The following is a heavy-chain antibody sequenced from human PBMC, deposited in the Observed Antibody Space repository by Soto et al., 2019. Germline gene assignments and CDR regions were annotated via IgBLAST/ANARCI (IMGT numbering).Heavy chain of an antibody. V-gene: IGHV4-34*01. J-gene: IGHJ4*02. D-gene: IGHD3-3*01. CDR1: GGSFSGYY. Sequence: NPSETLSLTCAVYGGSFSGYYWSWIRQPPGKGLEWIGEINHSGSTNYNPSLKSRVTISVDTSKNQFSLKLSSVTAADTAVCYCARGIFGGYFDYWGQGTLVTVSS. CDR2: INHSGST. CDR3: ARGIFGGYFDY.